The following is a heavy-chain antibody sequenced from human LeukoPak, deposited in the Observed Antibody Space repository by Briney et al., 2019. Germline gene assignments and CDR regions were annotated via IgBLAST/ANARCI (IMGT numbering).Heavy chain of an antibody. D-gene: IGHD2-2*02. CDR2: IDHGGRT. J-gene: IGHJ5*02. V-gene: IGHV4-34*01. CDR3: ARGLELGYCSGASCYIWFDP. CDR1: GVSFSGYY. Sequence: SETLSLTCVVSGVSFSGYYWSWLRQPPGKGLEWIGEIDHGGRTNYSPSLKSRVTISVDTSKNQFSLNLSSVTAADTAVYYCARGLELGYCSGASCYIWFDPWGQGTLVTVSS.